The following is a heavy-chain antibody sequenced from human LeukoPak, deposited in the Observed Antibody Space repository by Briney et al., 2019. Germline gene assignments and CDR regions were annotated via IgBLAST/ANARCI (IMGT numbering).Heavy chain of an antibody. D-gene: IGHD5-18*01. J-gene: IGHJ4*02. CDR3: AKDRYSYAFEYSDS. CDR1: GFTFSSYG. V-gene: IGHV3-30*18. Sequence: GGSLRLSCGASGFTFSSYGMHWVRQAPGKGLEWVAVISYDGSNKYYADSVKGRFTISRDNSKNTLYLQMNSLRAEDTAVYYCAKDRYSYAFEYSDSWGQGTLVTVSS. CDR2: ISYDGSNK.